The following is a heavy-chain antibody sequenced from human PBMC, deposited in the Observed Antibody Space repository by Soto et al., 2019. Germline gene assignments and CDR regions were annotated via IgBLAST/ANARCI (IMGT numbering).Heavy chain of an antibody. J-gene: IGHJ6*03. D-gene: IGHD2-2*01. CDR2: ISGSGGYT. Sequence: EVQLLESGGGLVQPGGSLRLSCAASGFAFSSYAMSWVRQAPGKGLEWVSAISGSGGYTYYADSVKGRFTISRDNSKNTLYLQMNSLRAEDTAVYHCAKEQDCSSFGCYDYYYMDVWGKGTTVTVSS. CDR3: AKEQDCSSFGCYDYYYMDV. V-gene: IGHV3-23*01. CDR1: GFAFSSYA.